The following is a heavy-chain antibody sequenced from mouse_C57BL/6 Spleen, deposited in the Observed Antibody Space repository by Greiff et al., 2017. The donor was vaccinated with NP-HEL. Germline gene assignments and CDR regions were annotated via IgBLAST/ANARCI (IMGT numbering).Heavy chain of an antibody. CDR3: AKRGDYYGSSYGYFDV. J-gene: IGHJ1*03. Sequence: VKLMESGPGLVAPSQSLSITCTVSGFSLTSYGVDWVRQPPGTGLEWLGVIWGGGSTNYNSALMSRLSISKDNSKSQVFLKMNSLQTDDTAMYYGAKRGDYYGSSYGYFDVWGTGTTVTVSS. V-gene: IGHV2-9*01. CDR1: GFSLTSYG. D-gene: IGHD1-1*01. CDR2: IWGGGST.